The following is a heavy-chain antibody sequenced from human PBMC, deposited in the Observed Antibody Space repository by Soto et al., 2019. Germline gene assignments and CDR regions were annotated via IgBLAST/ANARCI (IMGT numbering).Heavy chain of an antibody. J-gene: IGHJ4*02. CDR3: AKGPRLWGGYDY. V-gene: IGHV3-43*01. CDR1: GFTFDDYT. D-gene: IGHD5-12*01. Sequence: GGSLRLFCAASGFTFDDYTMHWVRQAPGKGLEWVSLISWDGGSTYYADSVKGRFTISRDNSKNSLYLQMNSLRTEDTALYYCAKGPRLWGGYDYWGQGTLVTVSS. CDR2: ISWDGGST.